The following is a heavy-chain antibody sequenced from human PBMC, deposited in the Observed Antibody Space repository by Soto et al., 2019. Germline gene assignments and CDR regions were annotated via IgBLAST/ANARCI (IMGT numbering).Heavy chain of an antibody. J-gene: IGHJ5*02. D-gene: IGHD6-19*01. CDR2: ISSSSSYI. Sequence: PGGSLRLSCAASGFTFSSYSMNWVRQAPGKGLEWVSSISSSSSYIYYADSVKGRFTISRDNAKNSLYLQMNSLRAEDTAVYYCARDPSSGWYWFDPWGQGTLVTVS. CDR3: ARDPSSGWYWFDP. CDR1: GFTFSSYS. V-gene: IGHV3-21*01.